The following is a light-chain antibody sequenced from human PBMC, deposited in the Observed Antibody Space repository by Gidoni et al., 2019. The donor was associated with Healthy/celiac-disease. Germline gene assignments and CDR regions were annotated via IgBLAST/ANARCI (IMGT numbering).Light chain of an antibody. CDR3: LQDYNLWT. J-gene: IGKJ1*01. CDR1: QGIRND. CDR2: AAS. V-gene: IGKV1-6*01. Sequence: AIQMTQSPSSLSASVGDRVTITCRASQGIRNDLGWYQQKPGKAPKLLSYAASSVQSGVPSRFSGSGSGTDFTLTISSLQPEDFATYYCLQDYNLWTFGQGTKVEIK.